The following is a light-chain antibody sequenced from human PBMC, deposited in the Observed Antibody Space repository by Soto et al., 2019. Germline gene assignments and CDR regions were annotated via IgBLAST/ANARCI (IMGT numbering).Light chain of an antibody. V-gene: IGKV1-39*01. J-gene: IGKJ4*01. Sequence: KQMAQSPSSLSASVGDRVTVTCQASQNINNYLNWYQQKPGKAPKLLIYAASSLQSGVPSRFSGSGSGTDFTLTISSLQPEDFATYYCQQSYSTPLTFGGGSMVDVK. CDR2: AAS. CDR3: QQSYSTPLT. CDR1: QNINNY.